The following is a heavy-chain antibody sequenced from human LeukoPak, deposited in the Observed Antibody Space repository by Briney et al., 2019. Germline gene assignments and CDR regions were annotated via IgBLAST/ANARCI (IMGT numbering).Heavy chain of an antibody. J-gene: IGHJ4*02. CDR1: GVSISSGNYY. D-gene: IGHD4-23*01. V-gene: IGHV4-31*03. CDR2: LSSIGST. Sequence: SETLSLTCTVSGVSISSGNYYWTWIRQRPGKGLEWLGCLSSIGSTYYNPSLKGRLSISVGTSKNQFSLSLTSVTAADTALYYCVRDRGDYSGDPGYFDFWGQGIQVTASS. CDR3: VRDRGDYSGDPGYFDF.